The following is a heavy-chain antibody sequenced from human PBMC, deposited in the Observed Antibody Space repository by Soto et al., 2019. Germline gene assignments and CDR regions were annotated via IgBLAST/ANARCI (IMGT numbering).Heavy chain of an antibody. Sequence: QVQLVQSGAEVKKPGSSVKVSCKACGGTFSSYSINWVRQAPGQGLEWMGEIIPIFGTSNCAQKFQGRVTMAADASTRTAYMELSSLRSEDTAVYYCARDGGRHSGGIAYWGKGTLVTVSS. D-gene: IGHD1-26*01. CDR1: GGTFSSYS. CDR3: ARDGGRHSGGIAY. J-gene: IGHJ4*02. CDR2: IIPIFGTS. V-gene: IGHV1-69*01.